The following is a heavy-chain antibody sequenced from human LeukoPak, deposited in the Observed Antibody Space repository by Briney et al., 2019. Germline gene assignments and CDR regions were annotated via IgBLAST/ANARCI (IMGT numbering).Heavy chain of an antibody. CDR3: ATAPFEYSSSSTLYYFDY. J-gene: IGHJ4*02. V-gene: IGHV5-10-1*01. D-gene: IGHD6-6*01. CDR2: IDPSDSYT. CDR1: GYSFTSYW. Sequence: GESLMISCKGSGYSFTSYWISWVRQMPGKGLEWMGRIDPSDSYTNYSPSFQGHVTISADKSISTAYLQWSSLKASDTAMYYCATAPFEYSSSSTLYYFDYWGQGTLVTVSS.